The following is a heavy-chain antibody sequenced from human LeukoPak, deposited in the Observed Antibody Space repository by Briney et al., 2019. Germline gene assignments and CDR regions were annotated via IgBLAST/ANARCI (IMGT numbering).Heavy chain of an antibody. Sequence: GGSLRLSCAASGFTFSSYWMSWVRQAPGKGLEWVANIKQDGSEKYYVDSVKGRFTISRDNAKNSLYLQMNSLRAEDTAVYYCARDGTYYYGSGSYYKDAFDIWGQGTMVTVSS. J-gene: IGHJ3*02. V-gene: IGHV3-7*01. CDR1: GFTFSSYW. D-gene: IGHD3-10*01. CDR2: IKQDGSEK. CDR3: ARDGTYYYGSGSYYKDAFDI.